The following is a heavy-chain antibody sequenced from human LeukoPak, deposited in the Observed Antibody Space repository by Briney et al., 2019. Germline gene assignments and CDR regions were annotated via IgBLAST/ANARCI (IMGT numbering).Heavy chain of an antibody. CDR3: ARDTPGPPNLPPNWYFDL. CDR1: GVSISSSSYY. Sequence: SETLSLTCTVSGVSISSSSYYWGWIRQPPGKGLEWIGSIYYSGSTYYNPSLKSRVTISVDTSKNQFSLKLSSVTAADTAVYYCARDTPGPPNLPPNWYFDLWGRGTLVTVSS. J-gene: IGHJ2*01. CDR2: IYYSGST. V-gene: IGHV4-39*07.